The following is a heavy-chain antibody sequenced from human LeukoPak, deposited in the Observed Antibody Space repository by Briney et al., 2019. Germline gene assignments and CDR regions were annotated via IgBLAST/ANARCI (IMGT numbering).Heavy chain of an antibody. CDR3: ASTLRFLPYRRFDY. D-gene: IGHD3-3*01. Sequence: SETLSLTCTVSGGSISSYYWSWIRQPPGKGLEWIGYIYYSGSTNYNPSLKSRVTIFGDTSKNQFFLRLSSVTAADTAVYYCASTLRFLPYRRFDYWGQGTLVTVPS. CDR1: GGSISSYY. J-gene: IGHJ4*02. CDR2: IYYSGST. V-gene: IGHV4-59*08.